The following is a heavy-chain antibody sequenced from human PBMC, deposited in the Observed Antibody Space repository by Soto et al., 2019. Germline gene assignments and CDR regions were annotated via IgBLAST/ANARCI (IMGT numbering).Heavy chain of an antibody. D-gene: IGHD3-10*01. CDR3: ARTMVWSSGSSTGFDY. Sequence: SETLSLTCTVSGGSISSSSYYWGWIRQPPGKGLEWIGSIYYSGSTYYNPSLKSRVTISVDTSKNQFSLKLSSVTAADTAVYYCARTMVWSSGSSTGFDYWGQGTPVTVSS. CDR2: IYYSGST. CDR1: GGSISSSSYY. J-gene: IGHJ4*02. V-gene: IGHV4-39*01.